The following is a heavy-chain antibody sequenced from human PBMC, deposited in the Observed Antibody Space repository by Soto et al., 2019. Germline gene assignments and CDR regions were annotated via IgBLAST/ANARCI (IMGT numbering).Heavy chain of an antibody. CDR1: GFSFSSYA. CDR2: IVSIGHIT. Sequence: PGGSLRLSCAASGFSFSSYAMHWVRQAPGKGLEYVSGIVSIGHITYYADSVKGRFTISRDNSKNTLYLQMNSLRVEDTAVYYCARGFGTGIDSWGQGTLVTVSS. J-gene: IGHJ4*02. V-gene: IGHV3-64*02. CDR3: ARGFGTGIDS. D-gene: IGHD3-10*01.